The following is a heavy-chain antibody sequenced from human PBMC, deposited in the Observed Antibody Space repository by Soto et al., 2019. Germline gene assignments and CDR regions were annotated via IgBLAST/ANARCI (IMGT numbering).Heavy chain of an antibody. CDR3: ARYCSSASCSDSFDI. J-gene: IGHJ3*02. D-gene: IGHD2-2*01. CDR2: INQDGSEK. Sequence: GGSLRLSCAASGFTFSNYWMSWVRQAPGKGLEWVANINQDGSEKYYVDSVRGRFTISRDNAKNSLNLQMNSLRAEDTAVYYCARYCSSASCSDSFDIWGPGTVVPSPQ. CDR1: GFTFSNYW. V-gene: IGHV3-7*01.